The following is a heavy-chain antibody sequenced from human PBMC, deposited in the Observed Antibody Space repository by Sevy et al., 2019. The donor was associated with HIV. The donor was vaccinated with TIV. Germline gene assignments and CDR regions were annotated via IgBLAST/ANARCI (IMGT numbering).Heavy chain of an antibody. CDR3: ARWGSGWYYFDY. V-gene: IGHV3-30*04. D-gene: IGHD6-19*01. CDR1: GFTFSSYA. Sequence: GGSLRLSCAASGFTFSSYAMHWVRQAPGKGLEWVAVISYDGSNKYYADSVKGRFTISRDNSKNTLYLQMNSLRAEDTAVYYCARWGSGWYYFDYWGQGTLVTVSS. J-gene: IGHJ4*02. CDR2: ISYDGSNK.